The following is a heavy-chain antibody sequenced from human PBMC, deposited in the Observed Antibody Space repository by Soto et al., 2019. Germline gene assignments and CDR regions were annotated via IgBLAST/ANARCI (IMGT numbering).Heavy chain of an antibody. J-gene: IGHJ6*02. CDR1: GGSISGDYW. V-gene: IGHV4-4*02. CDR2: IFHSGSA. D-gene: IGHD1-26*01. Sequence: QVRLQESGPGLVKPSGTLSLACVVSGGSISGDYWWTWVRQSPGKGLEWLGEIFHSGSANSNPSLKTRVTLSVDKSKREFSLILTSVTAVDTAVYYCARGDSGSYLREGLGYYYVMDIWGQGTTVTVSS. CDR3: ARGDSGSYLREGLGYYYVMDI.